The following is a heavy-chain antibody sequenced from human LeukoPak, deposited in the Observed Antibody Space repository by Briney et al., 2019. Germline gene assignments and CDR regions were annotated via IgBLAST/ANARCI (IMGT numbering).Heavy chain of an antibody. CDR2: ICYDGSNE. CDR1: GFTFSSYG. Sequence: GRSLRLSCAASGFTFSSYGMHWVRQAPGKGLEWGAVICYDGSNEYYADSVKGRFTISRDNSKNTLYLQMNSLRAEDTAVYYCAKGDRGFYYAMDVWGQGTTVTVSS. D-gene: IGHD3-22*01. V-gene: IGHV3-33*06. J-gene: IGHJ6*02. CDR3: AKGDRGFYYAMDV.